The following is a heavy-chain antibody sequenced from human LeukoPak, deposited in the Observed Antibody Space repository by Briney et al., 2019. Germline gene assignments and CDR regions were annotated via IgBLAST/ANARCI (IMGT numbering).Heavy chain of an antibody. Sequence: SETLSLTCTVSGGSISSSSYYWGWIRQPPCKGLEWVGSIYYSGSTYYNPSLKSRVTISVDTSKNQFSLKLSSVTAADTAVYYCARLPRYDYWSGSNYMDVWGKGTTVTVSS. D-gene: IGHD3-3*01. CDR1: GGSISSSSYY. CDR3: ARLPRYDYWSGSNYMDV. J-gene: IGHJ6*03. CDR2: IYYSGST. V-gene: IGHV4-39*01.